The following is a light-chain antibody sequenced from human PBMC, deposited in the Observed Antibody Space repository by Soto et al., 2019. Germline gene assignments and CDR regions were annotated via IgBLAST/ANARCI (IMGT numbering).Light chain of an antibody. Sequence: DTVMTQSPVSLPVTPGEPASISCRSSQSLLESNGYNYLNWYLQKPGQSPQLLIYMASTRASGVPDRFSGSGSGTDFTLKINRVEAEDVGVYYCMQALRIPACGQGTKVEIK. J-gene: IGKJ1*01. CDR3: MQALRIPA. V-gene: IGKV2-28*01. CDR1: QSLLESNGYNY. CDR2: MAS.